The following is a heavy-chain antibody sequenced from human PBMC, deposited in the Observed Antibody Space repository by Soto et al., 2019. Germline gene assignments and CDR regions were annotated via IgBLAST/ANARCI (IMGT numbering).Heavy chain of an antibody. CDR3: ARLIGYCSTTSCYPRRFDS. CDR1: GGSISSTGNY. Sequence: QLLLQESGPGLVKPSETLSLTCAVSGGSISSTGNYWSWIRQPPGKGLEWIGTLYYGRSTYYTPSLKSRVTISGDTSWNQFSLELTSVTASDTAVYYCARLIGYCSTTSCYPRRFDSWGQGILVTVSS. V-gene: IGHV4-39*01. D-gene: IGHD2-2*01. CDR2: LYYGRST. J-gene: IGHJ4*02.